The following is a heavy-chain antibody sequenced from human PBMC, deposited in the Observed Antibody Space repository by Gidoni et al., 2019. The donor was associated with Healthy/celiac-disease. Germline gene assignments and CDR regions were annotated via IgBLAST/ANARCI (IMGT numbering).Heavy chain of an antibody. CDR2: IYDSGST. J-gene: IGHJ3*02. Sequence: QLQLQESGPGLVKPSETLSLTCTVSGGSISSSSYYWGWIRQPPGKGLEWIGSIYDSGSTYYNPSLKSRVTISVDTAKNQFSLKLSSVTAADTAVYYCARHRGAAAGPRAAFDIWGQGTMVTVSS. CDR1: GGSISSSSYY. D-gene: IGHD6-13*01. V-gene: IGHV4-39*01. CDR3: ARHRGAAAGPRAAFDI.